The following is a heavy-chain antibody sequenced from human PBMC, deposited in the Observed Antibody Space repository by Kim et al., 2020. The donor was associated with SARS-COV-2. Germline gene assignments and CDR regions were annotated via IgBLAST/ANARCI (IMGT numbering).Heavy chain of an antibody. D-gene: IGHD3-22*01. CDR3: AKVPAVVVIYRGYAFDI. Sequence: GGSLRLSCAASGFTFSSYAMSWVRQAPGKGLEWVSAISGSGGSTYYADSVKGRFTISRDNSKNTLYLQMNSLRAEDTAVYYCAKVPAVVVIYRGYAFDIWGQGTMVTVSS. V-gene: IGHV3-23*01. J-gene: IGHJ3*02. CDR2: ISGSGGST. CDR1: GFTFSSYA.